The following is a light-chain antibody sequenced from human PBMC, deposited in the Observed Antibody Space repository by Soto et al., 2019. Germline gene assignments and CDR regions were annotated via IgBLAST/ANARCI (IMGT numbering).Light chain of an antibody. CDR3: QQHGTSPIT. Sequence: EVVMAQSPATLSVSPGERATLSCRASQSVSSYLAWYQQKPGQAPRLLIYDASNRATGIPDRFSGSGSGTDFTLTISRLEPEDFAVYYCQQHGTSPITFGQGTRLEIK. CDR2: DAS. V-gene: IGKV3-20*01. J-gene: IGKJ5*01. CDR1: QSVSSY.